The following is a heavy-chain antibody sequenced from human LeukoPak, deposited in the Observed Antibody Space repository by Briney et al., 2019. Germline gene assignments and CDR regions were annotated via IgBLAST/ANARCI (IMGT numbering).Heavy chain of an antibody. Sequence: GGSLRLSCAASGFIFNIYAMNWVRQAPGKGLEWVSGISGSGGGTYYADSVKGRFTISRDNSKNTLYLQMNSLRAEDTAVFYCARDSGYNAFDIWGQGTMVTVSS. D-gene: IGHD5-12*01. CDR1: GFIFNIYA. CDR2: ISGSGGGT. J-gene: IGHJ3*02. CDR3: ARDSGYNAFDI. V-gene: IGHV3-23*01.